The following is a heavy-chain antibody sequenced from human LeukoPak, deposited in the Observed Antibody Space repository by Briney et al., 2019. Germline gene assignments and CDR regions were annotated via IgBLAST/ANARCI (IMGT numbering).Heavy chain of an antibody. CDR1: GYTFTSYG. CDR2: IIPIFGTA. J-gene: IGHJ6*03. V-gene: IGHV1-69*13. D-gene: IGHD2-2*01. CDR3: ARGTGPQLPYYYYYMDV. Sequence: ASVKLSCKASGYTFTSYGISWVRQAPGQGLEWMGGIIPIFGTAKYAQKFQGRGTITADESTSTAYVELSSLRSEDTAVYYCARGTGPQLPYYYYYMDVWGKGATVTISS.